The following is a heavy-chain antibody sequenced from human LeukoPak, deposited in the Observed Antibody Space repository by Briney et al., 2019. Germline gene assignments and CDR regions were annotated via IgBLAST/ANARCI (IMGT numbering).Heavy chain of an antibody. Sequence: SETLSLTCTVSGGSISSYYWSWIRQPAGKGLEWIGRIYTSGSANYNPSLRSRVTMSVDSSKNQFSLKLSSVTAAHTAVYYSARGRGSDYDFWSGYPSDSPMWFDPWGQGTLVTVSS. CDR3: ARGRGSDYDFWSGYPSDSPMWFDP. CDR2: IYTSGSA. J-gene: IGHJ5*02. V-gene: IGHV4-4*07. D-gene: IGHD3-3*01. CDR1: GGSISSYY.